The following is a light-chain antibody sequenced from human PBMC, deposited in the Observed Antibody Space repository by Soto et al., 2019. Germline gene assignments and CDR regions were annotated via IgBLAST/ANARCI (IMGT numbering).Light chain of an antibody. CDR2: EVS. J-gene: IGLJ3*02. V-gene: IGLV2-14*01. CDR1: SSDVGGYNY. CDR3: SSYTSGSTWV. Sequence: QSALTRRASVSGSPGQSITISCTGTSSDVGGYNYVSWYQQHPGKAPKLMIYEVSNRPSGVSNRFSGSKSGNTASLTISGLQAEDDADYYCSSYTSGSTWVFGEGTKLTVL.